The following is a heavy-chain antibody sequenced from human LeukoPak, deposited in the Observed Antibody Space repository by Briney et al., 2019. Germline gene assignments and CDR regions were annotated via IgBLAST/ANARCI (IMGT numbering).Heavy chain of an antibody. Sequence: SETVSLTCTVSGGSISRYYWGWIRQPPGKGLEWIGDIYYSGNTYYNPSLKSRVTVSVDTSKNQFSLKLTSVTAADTAVYYCARQGIDDSSGYPNRFDYWGQGTLVTVSS. V-gene: IGHV4-59*04. J-gene: IGHJ4*02. CDR3: ARQGIDDSSGYPNRFDY. D-gene: IGHD3-22*01. CDR1: GGSISRYY. CDR2: IYYSGNT.